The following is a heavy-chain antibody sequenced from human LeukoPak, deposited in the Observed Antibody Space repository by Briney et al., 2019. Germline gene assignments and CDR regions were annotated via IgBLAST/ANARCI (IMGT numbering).Heavy chain of an antibody. CDR2: IKSDGSEK. D-gene: IGHD4-23*01. J-gene: IGHJ4*02. CDR3: VEGNSMDY. V-gene: IGHV3-7*05. CDR1: GFSFSSIW. Sequence: PGGSLRLSCAASGFSFSSIWMSWVRQAPGKGLEWVANIKSDGSEKYYVDSVKGRFTISRDNAKSSLYLQMNSLRAEDTALYYCVEGNSMDYWGQGTLVTVSS.